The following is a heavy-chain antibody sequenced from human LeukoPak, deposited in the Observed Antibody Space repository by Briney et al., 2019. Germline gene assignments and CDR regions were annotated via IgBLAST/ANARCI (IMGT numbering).Heavy chain of an antibody. CDR2: VRNDGSNE. J-gene: IGHJ5*02. D-gene: IGHD6-13*01. CDR1: GFTFSDYG. V-gene: IGHV3-30*02. Sequence: PGGSRRLSCAASGFTFSDYGMHWVRQAPGKGLEWVAFVRNDGSNEYYPDSVKGRFTISRDNSRNTLYLQMNSLRAEDTAVYYCAEGGSSSHNWFDPWGQGTLVTVSS. CDR3: AEGGSSSHNWFDP.